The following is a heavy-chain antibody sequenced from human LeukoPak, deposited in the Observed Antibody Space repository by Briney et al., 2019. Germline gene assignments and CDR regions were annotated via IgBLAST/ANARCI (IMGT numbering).Heavy chain of an antibody. CDR2: ISAYNGNT. V-gene: IGHV1-18*01. J-gene: IGHJ6*03. CDR3: AREGCTGGSCYSSNYYYYMDV. D-gene: IGHD2-15*01. Sequence: ASVKVSCKASGYTFTSYGISWVRQAPGQGLEWMGWISAYNGNTNYAQKFQGRVTMTRDMSTSTVYMELSSLRSEDTAVYYCAREGCTGGSCYSSNYYYYMDVWGKGTTVTVSS. CDR1: GYTFTSYG.